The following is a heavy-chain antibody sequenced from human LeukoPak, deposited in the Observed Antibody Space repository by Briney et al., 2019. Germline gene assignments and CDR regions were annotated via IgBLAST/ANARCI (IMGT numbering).Heavy chain of an antibody. D-gene: IGHD4-17*01. CDR1: TFTFSSYD. V-gene: IGHV3-23*01. CDR3: AQGNGDYRNP. Sequence: RSGGSLRLSCVASTFTFSSYDMSWVRQAPGKGLEWVSAVTGSGIGTYYADSVKGRFTISRDNSKNTLYLQMNSLRAEDTAVYYCAQGNGDYRNPWGQGTLVTVSS. J-gene: IGHJ5*02. CDR2: VTGSGIGT.